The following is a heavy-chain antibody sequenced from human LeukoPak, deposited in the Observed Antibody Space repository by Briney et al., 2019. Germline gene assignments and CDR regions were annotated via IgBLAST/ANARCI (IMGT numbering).Heavy chain of an antibody. CDR1: GFTFSSYG. CDR3: AKGQREYCSSTSCYFFGY. CDR2: IRYDGSNK. Sequence: PGGSLRLSCAASGFTFSSYGMHWVSQAPGKGREWVAFIRYDGSNKYYADSVKGRFTISRDNSKNTLYLQMNSLRAEDTAVYYCAKGQREYCSSTSCYFFGYWGQGTLVTVSS. V-gene: IGHV3-30*02. D-gene: IGHD2-2*01. J-gene: IGHJ4*02.